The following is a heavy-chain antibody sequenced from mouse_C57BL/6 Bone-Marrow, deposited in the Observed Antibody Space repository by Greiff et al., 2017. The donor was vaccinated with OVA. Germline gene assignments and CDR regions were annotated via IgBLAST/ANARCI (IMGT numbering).Heavy chain of an antibody. J-gene: IGHJ1*03. V-gene: IGHV1-80*01. CDR3: ARWSIWYFDV. CDR1: GYAFSSYW. CDR2: IYPGDGGT. D-gene: IGHD2-10*02. Sequence: VKLMESGAELVKPGASVKISCKASGYAFSSYWMNWVKQRPGKGLEWIGQIYPGDGGTNYNGKFKGKATLTADKSSSTAYMQLSSLTSEDSAVYVCARWSIWYFDVWGTGTTVTVSS.